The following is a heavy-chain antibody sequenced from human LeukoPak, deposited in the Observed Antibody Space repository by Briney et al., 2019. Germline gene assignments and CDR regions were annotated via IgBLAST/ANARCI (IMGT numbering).Heavy chain of an antibody. J-gene: IGHJ5*02. V-gene: IGHV3-33*01. CDR2: IWYDGSNK. Sequence: GGSLRLSCAASGFTFSSYRMHWVRQAPGKGLEWVAVIWYDGSNKYYADSVKGRFTISRDNSKNTLYLQMNSLRAEDTAVYYCARAVGISWFDPWGQGTLVTVSS. D-gene: IGHD2-15*01. CDR3: ARAVGISWFDP. CDR1: GFTFSSYR.